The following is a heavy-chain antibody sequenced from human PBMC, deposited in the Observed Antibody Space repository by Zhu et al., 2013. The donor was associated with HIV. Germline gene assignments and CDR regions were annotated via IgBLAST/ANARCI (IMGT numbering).Heavy chain of an antibody. CDR2: IIPMFTIT. Sequence: QVQLLQSGAEVKKPGASVKVSCKASGYTFTGYYMHWVRQAPGQGLEWMGWIIPMFTITNYAQKFQGRVTITADESTSTAYMELSSLRSEDTAVYYCARSGYSYDTRLYYYYMDVWGKGTTVTVSS. V-gene: IGHV1-69*01. D-gene: IGHD5-18*01. CDR3: ARSGYSYDTRLYYYYMDV. J-gene: IGHJ6*03. CDR1: GYTFTGYY.